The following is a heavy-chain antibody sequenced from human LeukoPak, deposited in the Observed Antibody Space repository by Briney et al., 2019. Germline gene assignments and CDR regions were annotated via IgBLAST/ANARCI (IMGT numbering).Heavy chain of an antibody. D-gene: IGHD2-2*01. CDR3: ARLEPAAATYFDY. CDR1: GGSISSSSYS. CDR2: IYYGGST. J-gene: IGHJ4*02. Sequence: SETLPLTCTVSGGSISSSSYSWGWIRRPPGKGLEWIGIIYYGGSTYYNPSLTGRVTISVDASKTQLSLKLSSVTAADTAVYYCARLEPAAATYFDYWGQGTLVTVSS. V-gene: IGHV4-39*01.